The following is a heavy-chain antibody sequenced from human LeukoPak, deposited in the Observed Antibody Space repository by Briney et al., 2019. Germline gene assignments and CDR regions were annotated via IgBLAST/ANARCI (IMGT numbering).Heavy chain of an antibody. J-gene: IGHJ4*02. V-gene: IGHV1-8*01. D-gene: IGHD6-19*01. CDR3: ARILAVAGREGFDY. CDR1: GYTFTSYD. CDR2: MNPNSGNT. Sequence: EASVKVSCKASGYTFTSYDINWVRQATGQGLEWMGWMNPNSGNTGYAQKFQGGVTMTRNTSISTAYMELSSLTSEDTAVYYCARILAVAGREGFDYWGQGTLVTVSS.